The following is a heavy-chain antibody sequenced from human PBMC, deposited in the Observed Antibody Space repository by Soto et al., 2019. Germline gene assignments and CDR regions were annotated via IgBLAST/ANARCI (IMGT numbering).Heavy chain of an antibody. CDR3: AKVILTMIVVVNPLDAFDI. J-gene: IGHJ3*02. Sequence: GGSLRLACAAAGLPFSSYAMRWVLQAPGNGLEWVSAVSGSGGSTYYADSVKGRFTISRDNSKNTLYLQMNSLRAEDTAVYYCAKVILTMIVVVNPLDAFDIWGQGTMVTVSS. CDR2: VSGSGGST. D-gene: IGHD3-22*01. CDR1: GLPFSSYA. V-gene: IGHV3-23*01.